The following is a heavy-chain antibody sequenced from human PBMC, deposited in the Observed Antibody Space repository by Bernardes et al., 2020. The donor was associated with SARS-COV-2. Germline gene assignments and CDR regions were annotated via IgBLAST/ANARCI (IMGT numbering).Heavy chain of an antibody. CDR1: GSTLPAVS. V-gene: IGHV1-24*01. J-gene: IGHJ4*02. Sequence: ASVKVSCQLSGSTLPAVSIHWVRQAPGKGLEWMGGYDPDDDQKLYAQKFQGRVTLTDDTSTDTAYMELSSLTSEDTALYYCARKRGVTVFDFWGQGTLVTVSS. CDR3: ARKRGVTVFDF. D-gene: IGHD2-21*02. CDR2: YDPDDDQK.